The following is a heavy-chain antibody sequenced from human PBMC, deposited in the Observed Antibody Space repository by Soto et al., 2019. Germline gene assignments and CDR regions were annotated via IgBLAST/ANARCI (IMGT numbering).Heavy chain of an antibody. J-gene: IGHJ4*02. V-gene: IGHV3-15*01. D-gene: IGHD1-26*01. CDR3: TTDSGMSPYSFDY. Sequence: GTLRLCCATSVFTVSKAWVGWVRQAPGKGLEWVGRIMSKTDGGTTDYAAPVKGRFTISRDDSKSTLYLQMNSLKTEDTAFYYCTTDSGMSPYSFDYWGQGTLVTVSS. CDR1: VFTVSKAW. CDR2: IMSKTDGGTT.